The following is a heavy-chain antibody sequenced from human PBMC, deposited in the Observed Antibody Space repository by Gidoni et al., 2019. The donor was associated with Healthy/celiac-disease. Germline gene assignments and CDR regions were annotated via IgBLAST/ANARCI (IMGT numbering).Heavy chain of an antibody. CDR1: GFTCSSYA. CDR2: SSGGGGSS. V-gene: IGHV3-23*01. CDR3: AKGTSISSPRGFDP. D-gene: IGHD6-6*01. Sequence: EVQLLESGGGLVQPGGSLRLYCAASGFTCSSYAMSWVRQAPAKGLGWVSASSGGGGSSYYADSVKGRFTISRDNSKNTLYLQMNSLRAEDTAVYYCAKGTSISSPRGFDPWGQGTLVTVSS. J-gene: IGHJ5*02.